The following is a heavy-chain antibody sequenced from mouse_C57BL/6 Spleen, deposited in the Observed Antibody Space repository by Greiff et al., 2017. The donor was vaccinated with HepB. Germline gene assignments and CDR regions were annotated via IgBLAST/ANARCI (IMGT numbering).Heavy chain of an antibody. J-gene: IGHJ4*01. D-gene: IGHD2-2*01. V-gene: IGHV5-9-1*02. CDR1: GFTFSSYA. CDR2: ISSGGDYI. Sequence: EVQGVESGAGLVKPGGSLKLSCAASGFTFSSYAMSWVRQTPEKRLEWVAYISSGGDYIYYADTVKGRFTISRDNARNTLYLQMSSLKSEDTAMYYCTKIYGYDDAMDYWGQGTSVTVSS. CDR3: TKIYGYDDAMDY.